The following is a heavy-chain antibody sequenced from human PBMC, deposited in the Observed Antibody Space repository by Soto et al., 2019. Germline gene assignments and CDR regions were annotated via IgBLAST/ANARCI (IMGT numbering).Heavy chain of an antibody. J-gene: IGHJ5*02. CDR1: GYTFTSYY. CDR2: INPSGGST. D-gene: IGHD6-6*01. V-gene: IGHV1-46*01. Sequence: ASVKVSCKASGYTFTSYYMHWVRQAPGQGLEWMGIINPSGGSTSYAQKFQGRVTMTRDTSTSTVYMELSSLRSEDTAVYYCARERIAARPRGGWFDPWGQGTLVTVSS. CDR3: ARERIAARPRGGWFDP.